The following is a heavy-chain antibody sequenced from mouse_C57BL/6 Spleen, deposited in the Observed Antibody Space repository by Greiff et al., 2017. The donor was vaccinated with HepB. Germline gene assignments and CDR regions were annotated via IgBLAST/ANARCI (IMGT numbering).Heavy chain of an antibody. CDR3: ARSERNSDPMDC. CDR1: GYAFSSYW. Sequence: VQLQQSGAELVKPGASVKISCKASGYAFSSYWMNWVKQRPGKGLEWIGQIYPGDGDTNYNGKFKGKATLTADKSSSTAYMQLISLTSEDSAVYFCARSERNSDPMDCWGQGTSVTVSS. V-gene: IGHV1-80*01. D-gene: IGHD2-1*01. CDR2: IYPGDGDT. J-gene: IGHJ4*01.